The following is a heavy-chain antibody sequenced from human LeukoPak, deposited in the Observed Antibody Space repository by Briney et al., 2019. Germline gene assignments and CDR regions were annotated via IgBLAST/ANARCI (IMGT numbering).Heavy chain of an antibody. CDR3: AKDRSGGSPMTMDV. D-gene: IGHD2-15*01. CDR1: GFTFSSYA. Sequence: PGGSLRLSCAASGFTFSSYAMSWVRQAPGKGLEWVSTISGSGGSTYYADSVKGRFTISRDNSKNTLYVQMNSLRAEDTAVYYCAKDRSGGSPMTMDVWGKGTTVTVSS. V-gene: IGHV3-23*01. J-gene: IGHJ6*04. CDR2: ISGSGGST.